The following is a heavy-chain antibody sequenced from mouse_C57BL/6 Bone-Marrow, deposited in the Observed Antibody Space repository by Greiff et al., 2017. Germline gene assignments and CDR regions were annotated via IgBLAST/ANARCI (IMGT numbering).Heavy chain of an antibody. D-gene: IGHD2-5*01. J-gene: IGHJ1*03. Sequence: QVQLQQPGAELVKPGASVKMSCKASGYTFTSYWITWVKQRPGQGLEWIGDIYPGSGSTNYNETFKSKATLTVDTSSRTAYLQLSSLTSEDSAVYYCARPYYSNYWYFDVWGTGTTDTVSA. CDR2: IYPGSGST. CDR1: GYTFTSYW. V-gene: IGHV1-55*01. CDR3: ARPYYSNYWYFDV.